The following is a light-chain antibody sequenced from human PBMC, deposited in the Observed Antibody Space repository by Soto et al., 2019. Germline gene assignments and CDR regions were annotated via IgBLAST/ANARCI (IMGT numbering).Light chain of an antibody. J-gene: IGLJ1*01. V-gene: IGLV2-14*01. CDR2: DVS. CDR3: SSYTSSGSLV. CDR1: SSDGGDYNY. Sequence: QSALTQPASVSGSPGQSITSSCTGNSSDGGDYNYVSWYQQHPGKAPKLMIYDVSNRPSGVSNRFSGSKSGNTASLTISGLQAEDEADYYCSSYTSSGSLVFGTGTKRPVL.